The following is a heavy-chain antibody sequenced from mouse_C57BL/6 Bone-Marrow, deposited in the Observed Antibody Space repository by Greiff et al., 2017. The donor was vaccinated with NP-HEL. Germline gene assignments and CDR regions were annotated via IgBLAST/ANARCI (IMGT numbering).Heavy chain of an antibody. CDR1: GYTFTSYW. D-gene: IGHD3-1*01. CDR3: AKRGYWSYAMDY. CDR2: IHPNSGST. J-gene: IGHJ4*01. Sequence: QVQLKQPGAELVKPGASVKLSCKASGYTFTSYWMHWVKQRPGQGLEWIGMIHPNSGSTNYNEKFKSKATLTVDKSSSTAYMQLSSLTSEDSAVYYCAKRGYWSYAMDYWGQGTSVTVSS. V-gene: IGHV1-64*01.